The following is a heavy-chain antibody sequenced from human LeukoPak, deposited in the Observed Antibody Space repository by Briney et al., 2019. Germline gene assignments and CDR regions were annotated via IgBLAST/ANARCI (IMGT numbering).Heavy chain of an antibody. CDR3: ARDALTYES. D-gene: IGHD3-3*01. J-gene: IGHJ5*02. V-gene: IGHV3-7*01. Sequence: GGSLRLSCAASGFTFSSYWMTWVRQAPGKGLEWVANIGEDGSEKYYVDSVKGRFTISGDNAKNSLYLQMNSLRAEDTAVYYCARDALTYESWGQGTLVTVSS. CDR2: IGEDGSEK. CDR1: GFTFSSYW.